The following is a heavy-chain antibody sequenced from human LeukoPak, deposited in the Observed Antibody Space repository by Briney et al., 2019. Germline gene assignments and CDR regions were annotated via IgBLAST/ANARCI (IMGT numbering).Heavy chain of an antibody. J-gene: IGHJ3*02. CDR2: IIPIFGTA. D-gene: IGHD2-15*01. V-gene: IGHV1-69*05. CDR1: GGTFSSYA. CDR3: ARAVSGPVGAFDI. Sequence: SVKVSCKASGGTFSSYAISWVRQAPGLGLEWVGRIIPIFGTANYAQKFQGRVTITTDESTSTAYMELSSLRSEDTAVYYCARAVSGPVGAFDIWGQGTMVTVSS.